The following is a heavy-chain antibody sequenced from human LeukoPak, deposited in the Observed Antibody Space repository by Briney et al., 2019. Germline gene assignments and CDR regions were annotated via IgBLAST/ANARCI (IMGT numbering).Heavy chain of an antibody. V-gene: IGHV4-31*03. CDR1: GGSISSGGYC. D-gene: IGHD2-2*01. CDR3: ARDIVVVPAATKPSYYYYGMDV. Sequence: SETLSLTCTVSGGSISSGGYCWSWIRQHPGKGLEWIGYMYYSGSTYYNPSLKSRVTISVDTSKNQFSLKLSSVTAADTAVYYCARDIVVVPAATKPSYYYYGMDVWGQGTTVTVSS. J-gene: IGHJ6*02. CDR2: MYYSGST.